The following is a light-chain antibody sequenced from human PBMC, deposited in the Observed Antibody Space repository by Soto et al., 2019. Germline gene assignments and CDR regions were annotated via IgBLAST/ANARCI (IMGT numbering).Light chain of an antibody. CDR3: QQLKSYPFT. J-gene: IGKJ5*01. V-gene: IGKV1-13*02. CDR2: DAS. Sequence: AIQLTQSLASLSASVGDRVSITCRASQGISSALAWYQHKPGKPPKILIYDASSLQSGVPSRFSGSESGTERTLTISSLQPEDFATYYGQQLKSYPFTFGQGTRLEIK. CDR1: QGISSA.